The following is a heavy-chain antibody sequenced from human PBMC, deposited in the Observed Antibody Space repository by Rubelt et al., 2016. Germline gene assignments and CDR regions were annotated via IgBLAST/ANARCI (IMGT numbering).Heavy chain of an antibody. J-gene: IGHJ4*02. CDR2: ISAYNGNT. CDR1: GYPFTSYG. Sequence: QVQLVQSGAEVKKPGASVKVSCKASGYPFTSYGISWVRQAPGQGLEWMGWISAYNGNTNYAQKLHGRVTMTTDTSTSTAYMELRSLRSDDTAVYYCARDVGGNSVLYYFDYWGQGTLVTVSS. V-gene: IGHV1-18*01. D-gene: IGHD4-23*01. CDR3: ARDVGGNSVLYYFDY.